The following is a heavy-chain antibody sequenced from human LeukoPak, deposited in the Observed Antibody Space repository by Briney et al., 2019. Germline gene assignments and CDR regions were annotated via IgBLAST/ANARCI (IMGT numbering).Heavy chain of an antibody. Sequence: PSETLSLTCTVSGVSISSVDYYWSWIRQPPGKVLESIGYMYSSGSTYYNPSLKSRATISLDKSKNQFSLKLSSVTAADTAVYYCARPYYYDSRIDPWGQGTLVTVSS. V-gene: IGHV4-30-4*01. CDR1: GVSISSVDYY. J-gene: IGHJ5*02. CDR3: ARPYYYDSRIDP. CDR2: MYSSGST. D-gene: IGHD3-22*01.